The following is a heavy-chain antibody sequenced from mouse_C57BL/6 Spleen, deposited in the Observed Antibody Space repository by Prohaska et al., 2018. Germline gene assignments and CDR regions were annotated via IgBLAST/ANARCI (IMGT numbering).Heavy chain of an antibody. Sequence: SCKASGYTFTDYYMNWVKQSHGKSLEWIGDINPNNGGTSYNQKFKSKATLTVDKASSTAYMELRSLTSEDSAVYYCAREGTGYYFDYWGQGTTLTVSS. CDR3: AREGTGYYFDY. CDR2: INPNNGGT. V-gene: IGHV1-26*01. J-gene: IGHJ2*01. D-gene: IGHD3-3*01. CDR1: GYTFTDYY.